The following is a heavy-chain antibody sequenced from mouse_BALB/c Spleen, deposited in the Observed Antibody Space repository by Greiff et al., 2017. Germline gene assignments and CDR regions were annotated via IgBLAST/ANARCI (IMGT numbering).Heavy chain of an antibody. CDR2: INPSSGYT. V-gene: IGHV1-4*02. CDR1: GYTFTSYT. CDR3: ARISPIYYYGSSYVGFDY. J-gene: IGHJ2*01. Sequence: VKLMESAAELARPGASVTMSCKASGYTFTSYTMHWVKQRPGQGLEWIGYINPSSGYTEYNQKFKDKTTLTADKSSSTAYMQLSSLTSEDSAVYYCARISPIYYYGSSYVGFDYWGQGTTLTVAS. D-gene: IGHD1-1*01.